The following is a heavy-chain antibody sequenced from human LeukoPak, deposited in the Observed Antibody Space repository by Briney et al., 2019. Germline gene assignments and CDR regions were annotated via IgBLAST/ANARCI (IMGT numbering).Heavy chain of an antibody. J-gene: IGHJ3*02. CDR1: GYTFTGYY. CDR3: ARDLVVVAASYSSDAFDI. D-gene: IGHD2-15*01. V-gene: IGHV1-2*02. CDR2: INPNSGGT. Sequence: ASVKVSCKASGYTFTGYYMHWVRQAPGQGLEWMGWINPNSGGTNYAQKFQGRVTMTRDTSISTAYMELSRLRSDDTAVYYCARDLVVVAASYSSDAFDIWGQGTMVTVSS.